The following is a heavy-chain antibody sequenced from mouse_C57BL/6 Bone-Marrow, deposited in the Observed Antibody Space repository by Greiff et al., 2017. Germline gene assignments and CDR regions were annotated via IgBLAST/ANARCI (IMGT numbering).Heavy chain of an antibody. Sequence: EVKLMESGGGLVQPGGSLKLSCAASGFTFSDYYMYWVRQTPEKRLEWVAYISTGGGSPYYPDTVKGRFTISRDNAKNTLYLQMSRLKSEDTAMYYCARLHYCGSSYWYCDVWGTGTTVTVSS. CDR3: ARLHYCGSSYWYCDV. V-gene: IGHV5-12*01. CDR1: GFTFSDYY. D-gene: IGHD1-1*01. J-gene: IGHJ1*03. CDR2: ISTGGGSP.